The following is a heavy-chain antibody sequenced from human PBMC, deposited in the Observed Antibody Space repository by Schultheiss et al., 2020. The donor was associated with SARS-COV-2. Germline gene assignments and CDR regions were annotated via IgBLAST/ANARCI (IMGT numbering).Heavy chain of an antibody. CDR3: ARVGSPADY. V-gene: IGHV3-21*01. CDR1: GFTFSSYA. J-gene: IGHJ4*02. D-gene: IGHD6-13*01. Sequence: GESLKISCAASGFTFSSYAMSWVRQAPGKGLEWVSSISSSSSYIYYADSVKGRFTISRDNAKNSLYLQMNSLRAEDTAVYYCARVGSPADYWGQGTLVTVSS. CDR2: ISSSSSYI.